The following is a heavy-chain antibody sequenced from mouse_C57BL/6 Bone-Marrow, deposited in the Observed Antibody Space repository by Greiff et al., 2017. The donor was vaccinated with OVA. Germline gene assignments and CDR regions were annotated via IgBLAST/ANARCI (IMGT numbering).Heavy chain of an antibody. Sequence: QVQLQQPGAELVMPGASVKLSCKASGYTFTSYWMHWVKQRPGQGLEWIGEIDPSDSYTNYNQKFKGKSTLTVDKSSSTAYMHLSSLTSEDSAVYYCARIYDYEFDYWGQGTTLTVSS. D-gene: IGHD2-4*01. CDR3: ARIYDYEFDY. J-gene: IGHJ2*01. CDR1: GYTFTSYW. CDR2: IDPSDSYT. V-gene: IGHV1-69*01.